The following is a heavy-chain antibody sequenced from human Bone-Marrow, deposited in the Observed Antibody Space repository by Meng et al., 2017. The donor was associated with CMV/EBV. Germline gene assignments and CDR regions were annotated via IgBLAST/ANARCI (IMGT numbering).Heavy chain of an antibody. J-gene: IGHJ4*02. V-gene: IGHV3-30*04. CDR2: ISYDGIYK. CDR1: GFTFSSYA. CDR3: AREEGSQGILTD. D-gene: IGHD3-9*01. Sequence: GESLKISCAASGFTFSSYAMHWVRQAPGKGLEWVAVISYDGIYKYYADSVKGRFTISRDNSKNTVYLQMNSLRAEDTAVYYCAREEGSQGILTDWGQGNLVTVSS.